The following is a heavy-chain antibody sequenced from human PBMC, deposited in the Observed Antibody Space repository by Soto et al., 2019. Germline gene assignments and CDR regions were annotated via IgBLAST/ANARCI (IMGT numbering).Heavy chain of an antibody. CDR3: VKGGWGDN. D-gene: IGHD6-19*01. V-gene: IGHV3-23*01. CDR1: GFNFSTYG. Sequence: EVQLLESGGGLVQPGESLRLSCAASGFNFSTYGMTWVRQAPGRGLEWVSAIYPSGGEIYYAAAVMGRFIISRDDSRGSVSPQMDSLRGEDTATYYCVKGGWGDNWGPGTLVTVSS. CDR2: IYPSGGEI. J-gene: IGHJ4*02.